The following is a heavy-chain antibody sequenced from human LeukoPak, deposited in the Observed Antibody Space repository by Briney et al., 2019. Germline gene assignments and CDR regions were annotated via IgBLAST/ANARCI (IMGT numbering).Heavy chain of an antibody. V-gene: IGHV1-69*13. J-gene: IGHJ4*02. CDR3: ASGFSGCYCFDY. CDR2: FIPIFGSA. D-gene: IGHD1-26*01. CDR1: GGTFSSYA. Sequence: ASVRVSCKASGGTFSSYAISWVRQAPGQGLEWVGGFIPIFGSANYAQKFQGRVTITADESTSTAYMELSSLRSEDTAVYYCASGFSGCYCFDYWGQGTLVTVSS.